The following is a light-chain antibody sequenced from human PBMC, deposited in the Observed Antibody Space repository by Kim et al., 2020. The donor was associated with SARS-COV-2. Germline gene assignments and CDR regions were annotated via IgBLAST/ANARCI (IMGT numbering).Light chain of an antibody. CDR3: QHTFTAPT. V-gene: IGKV1-39*01. CDR1: QSISTY. Sequence: DIQMTQSPSSLSASVGDRVTITCRASQSISTYLAWYQQKARKAPILLIYDASRVQSGVPSRFSGSGYGTEFTLTITSLQPDDFATYYCQHTFTAPTFGRGTKVDIK. J-gene: IGKJ4*01. CDR2: DAS.